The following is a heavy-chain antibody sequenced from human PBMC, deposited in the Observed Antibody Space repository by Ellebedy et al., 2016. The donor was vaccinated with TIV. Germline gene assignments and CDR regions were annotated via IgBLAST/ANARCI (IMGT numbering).Heavy chain of an antibody. D-gene: IGHD3-10*01. J-gene: IGHJ4*02. CDR1: GGTFSSYA. CDR2: IIPIFGTA. Sequence: SVKVSXKASGGTFSSYAISWVRQAPGQGLEWMGGIIPIFGTANYAQKFQGRVTITADESTSTAYMELSSLRSEDTAVYYCASYGSGSYYRRTGPFDYWGQGTLVTVSS. CDR3: ASYGSGSYYRRTGPFDY. V-gene: IGHV1-69*13.